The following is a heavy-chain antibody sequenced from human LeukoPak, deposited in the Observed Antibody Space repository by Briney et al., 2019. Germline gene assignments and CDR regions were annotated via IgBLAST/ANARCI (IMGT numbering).Heavy chain of an antibody. D-gene: IGHD6-19*01. J-gene: IGHJ4*02. CDR1: GGSISSSSYY. Sequence: SETLSLTCTVSGGSISSSSYYWGWIRQSPGKGLEWIGSIYYSGSTYYNPSLKSRVTISVDTSKNQFSLKLSSVTAADTAVYYCASGPYSSGWYWGYWGQGTLVTVSS. CDR3: ASGPYSSGWYWGY. V-gene: IGHV4-39*01. CDR2: IYYSGST.